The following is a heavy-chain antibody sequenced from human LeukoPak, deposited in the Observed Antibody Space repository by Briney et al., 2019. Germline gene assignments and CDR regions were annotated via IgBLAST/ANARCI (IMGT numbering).Heavy chain of an antibody. J-gene: IGHJ3*02. D-gene: IGHD2-21*02. V-gene: IGHV3-7*03. CDR3: ARQAGVTAWDDAFDI. Sequence: TGGSLRLSCAASGFTFSSYWMSWVRQAPGKGLEWVANIKQDGSEKYYVDSVKGRFTISRDNAKNSLYLQMNSLRAEDTAVYYCARQAGVTAWDDAFDIWGQGTMVTVSS. CDR1: GFTFSSYW. CDR2: IKQDGSEK.